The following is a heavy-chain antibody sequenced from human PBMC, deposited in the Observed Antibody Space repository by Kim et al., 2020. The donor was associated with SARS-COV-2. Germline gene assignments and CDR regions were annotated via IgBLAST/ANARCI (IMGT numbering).Heavy chain of an antibody. CDR2: INPNSGGT. Sequence: ASVKVSCKASGYTFTGYYMHWVRQAPGQGLEWMGWINPNSGGTNYAQKFQGRVTMTRDTSISTAYMDLSRLRSDDTAVYYCARVSLVVVVATNEVFDIWGQGTMVTVSS. CDR3: ARVSLVVVVATNEVFDI. CDR1: GYTFTGYY. V-gene: IGHV1-2*02. D-gene: IGHD2-15*01. J-gene: IGHJ3*02.